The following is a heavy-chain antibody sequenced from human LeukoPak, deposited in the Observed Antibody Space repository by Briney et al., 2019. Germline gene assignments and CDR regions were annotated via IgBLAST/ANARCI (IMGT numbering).Heavy chain of an antibody. D-gene: IGHD5-18*01. CDR2: ISAYNGNT. J-gene: IGHJ4*02. V-gene: IGHV1-18*01. CDR1: GYTFTSYG. CDR3: ARFTRVDTAMAYYFDY. Sequence: GASVKVSCKASGYTFTSYGISWVRQAPGQGLEWMGWISAYNGNTNYAQKLQGRVTMTTDTSTSTAYMELRSLRSDDTGVYYCARFTRVDTAMAYYFDYWGQGTLVTVSS.